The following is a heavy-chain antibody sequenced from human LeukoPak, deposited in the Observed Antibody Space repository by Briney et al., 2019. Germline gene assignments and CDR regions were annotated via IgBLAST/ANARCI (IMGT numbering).Heavy chain of an antibody. J-gene: IGHJ4*02. Sequence: GGSLRLSCAASGFTFSRYEMNWVRQAPGKGLEWVSGISGSGGITYYADSVKGRFTISRDNSKSTLYLQMNSLRAEDTALYYCAKGGPPYGDYVYFDYWGQGTLVTVSS. CDR2: ISGSGGIT. CDR3: AKGGPPYGDYVYFDY. CDR1: GFTFSRYE. D-gene: IGHD4-17*01. V-gene: IGHV3-23*01.